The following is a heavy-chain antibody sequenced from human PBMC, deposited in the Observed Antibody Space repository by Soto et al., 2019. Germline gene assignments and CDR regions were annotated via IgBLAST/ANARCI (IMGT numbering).Heavy chain of an antibody. J-gene: IGHJ4*02. V-gene: IGHV3-64D*06. CDR3: VKTGYSGYGWDY. Sequence: EVQLVESGGGLVQPGGSLRLSCSASGFTFSSYAMHWVRQAPGKGLEYVSVISSNGGSTSYADSVKGRFTISRDNSKNTLYRQMSSLSPEDTAVYYCVKTGYSGYGWDYWGQGTLVTVSS. CDR1: GFTFSSYA. CDR2: ISSNGGST. D-gene: IGHD5-12*01.